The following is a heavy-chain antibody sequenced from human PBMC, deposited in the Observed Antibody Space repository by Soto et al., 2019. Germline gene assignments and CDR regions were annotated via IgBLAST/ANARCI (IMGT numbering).Heavy chain of an antibody. Sequence: QVQLVQSGAEMQKPGSSVKVSCQSSGGTFNTYAMNWVRQAPGQGPEWMGDISPMFGAANYAPKFQGRVTITADESTGTSYMPLRSLTSEDTALYFCAREVQVHTPAFVYWGQGTLVTVSS. J-gene: IGHJ4*02. V-gene: IGHV1-69*19. CDR1: GGTFNTYA. CDR2: ISPMFGAA. D-gene: IGHD3-10*01. CDR3: AREVQVHTPAFVY.